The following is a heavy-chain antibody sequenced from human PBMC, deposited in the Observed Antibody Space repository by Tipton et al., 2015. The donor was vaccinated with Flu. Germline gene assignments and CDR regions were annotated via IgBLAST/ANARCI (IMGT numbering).Heavy chain of an antibody. D-gene: IGHD1-26*01. CDR2: INSDGSTT. V-gene: IGHV3-74*01. J-gene: IGHJ4*02. Sequence: SLRLSCAASGFTFSNYWMHWVRQAPGKGLVWVSRINSDGSTTSYADSVKGRFTISRDNAKNTLYLQMNSLRAEDTAVYYCAKGGSYVADNWGQGTLVTVSS. CDR1: GFTFSNYW. CDR3: AKGGSYVADN.